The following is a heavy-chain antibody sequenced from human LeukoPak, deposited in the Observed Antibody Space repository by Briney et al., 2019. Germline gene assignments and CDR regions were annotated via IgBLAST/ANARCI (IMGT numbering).Heavy chain of an antibody. Sequence: SVKVSCKASGGTFSSYAISWVRQAPGQGLEWVGRIIPIFGTANYAQKFQGRVTITTDESTSTAYMELSSLRSEDTAVYYCARDGTYYYDSSGYYYFDYWGQGTLVTVSS. CDR1: GGTFSSYA. V-gene: IGHV1-69*05. CDR3: ARDGTYYYDSSGYYYFDY. CDR2: IIPIFGTA. J-gene: IGHJ4*02. D-gene: IGHD3-22*01.